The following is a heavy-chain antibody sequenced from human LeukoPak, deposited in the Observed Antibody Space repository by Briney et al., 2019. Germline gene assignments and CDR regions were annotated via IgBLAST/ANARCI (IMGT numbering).Heavy chain of an antibody. D-gene: IGHD3-22*01. Sequence: GGSLRLSCAASGFTFSAYNMNWVRQAPGKGLEWVSAISGSGGSTYYADSVKGRFTISRDNSKNTLYLQMNSLRAEDTAVYYCAKGYYDSSGHPRGPFDYWGQGTLVTVSS. CDR2: ISGSGGST. CDR1: GFTFSAYN. V-gene: IGHV3-23*01. J-gene: IGHJ4*02. CDR3: AKGYYDSSGHPRGPFDY.